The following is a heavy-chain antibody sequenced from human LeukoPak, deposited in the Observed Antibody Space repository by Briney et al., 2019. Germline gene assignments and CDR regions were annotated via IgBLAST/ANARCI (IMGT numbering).Heavy chain of an antibody. V-gene: IGHV1-69*13. Sequence: SVKVSCKASGCAFSSYAISWVRQAPGQGLEWMGGIIPIFGTANYAQKFQGRVTITADESTSTAYMELSSLRSEDTAVYYCARVRNLVAAAGTRWSPFDYWGQGTLVTVSS. CDR3: ARVRNLVAAAGTRWSPFDY. D-gene: IGHD6-13*01. CDR2: IIPIFGTA. CDR1: GCAFSSYA. J-gene: IGHJ4*02.